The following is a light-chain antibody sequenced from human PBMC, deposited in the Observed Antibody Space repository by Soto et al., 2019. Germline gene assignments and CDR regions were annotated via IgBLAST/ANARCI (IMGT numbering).Light chain of an antibody. CDR1: QSINRH. CDR2: DAS. Sequence: EIVLTQSPATLSLSPGERATLSCRASQSINRHLAWYRQKPGQAPRLLLYDASNRATGIPARFSGSGSGTDFTITISLLEPEHFGVYYCQQRSNWPPVTFGVGTKVAIK. V-gene: IGKV3-11*01. J-gene: IGKJ4*01. CDR3: QQRSNWPPVT.